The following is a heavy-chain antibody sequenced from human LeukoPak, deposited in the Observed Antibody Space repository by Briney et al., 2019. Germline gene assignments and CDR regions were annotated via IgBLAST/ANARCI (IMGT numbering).Heavy chain of an antibody. J-gene: IGHJ4*02. V-gene: IGHV4-34*01. D-gene: IGHD6-13*01. CDR3: ASLPIAAAGTWTYYFDY. CDR2: INHSGST. CDR1: GGSFSGYY. Sequence: SETLSLTCAVYGGSFSGYYWSWIRQPPGKGLEWIGEINHSGSTNYNPSLKSRVTISVDTSKNQFSLKLSSVTAADTAVYYCASLPIAAAGTWTYYFDYWGQGTPVTVSS.